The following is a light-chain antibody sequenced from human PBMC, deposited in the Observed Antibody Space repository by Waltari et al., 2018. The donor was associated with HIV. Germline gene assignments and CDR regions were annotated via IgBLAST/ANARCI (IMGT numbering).Light chain of an antibody. CDR1: TSTLGAPFA. V-gene: IGLV1-40*01. Sequence: QSVLTQPPSLSGAPGQRVTISCTGSTSTLGAPFAVHWYQQFPGKAPKLLIHGNTLRPSGVPDRFSASTSGSSASLAITGLHLEDEATYYCQSYDSSLSSWIFGGGTKLTVL. CDR3: QSYDSSLSSWI. J-gene: IGLJ2*01. CDR2: GNT.